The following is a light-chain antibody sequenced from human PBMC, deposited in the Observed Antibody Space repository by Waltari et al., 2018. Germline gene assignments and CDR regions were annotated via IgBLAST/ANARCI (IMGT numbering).Light chain of an antibody. CDR2: SAS. J-gene: IGKJ4*01. CDR1: QSVTSSY. V-gene: IGKV3-20*01. CDR3: QQYAYSPFT. Sequence: EIVLTQSSGTLSFSPGDRATLSCRASQSVTSSYLPWSQQKPGQAPRLLIYSASSRATGIPARFSGSGSGTDFTLTISGLEPEDFAVYYCQQYAYSPFTFGGGTKVEIK.